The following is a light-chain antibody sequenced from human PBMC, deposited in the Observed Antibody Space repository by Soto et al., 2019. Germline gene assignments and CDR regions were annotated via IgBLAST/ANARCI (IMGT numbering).Light chain of an antibody. Sequence: EVVLTQSPATLSVSPGEGVTLSCRASQGIGDTLAWYQHKPGQTPRLLIYDTSARATGVPARFSGSRSGTDFTITISRLEHEDFAVYYCQQYGSSSIDFGQGTRLEIK. CDR3: QQYGSSSID. CDR2: DTS. V-gene: IGKV3-20*01. CDR1: QGIGDT. J-gene: IGKJ5*01.